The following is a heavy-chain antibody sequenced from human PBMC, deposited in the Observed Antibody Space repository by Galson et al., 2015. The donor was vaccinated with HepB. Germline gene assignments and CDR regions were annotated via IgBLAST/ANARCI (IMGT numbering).Heavy chain of an antibody. CDR3: TSKMGEYQLPYGTRVDDAFDI. J-gene: IGHJ3*02. V-gene: IGHV3-73*01. D-gene: IGHD2-2*02. CDR1: GFTFSGSA. CDR2: IRSKANSYAT. Sequence: SLRLSCAASGFTFSGSAMHWVRQASGKGLEWVGRIRSKANSYATAYAASVKGRFTISRDDSKNTAYLQMNSLKTEDTAVYYCTSKMGEYQLPYGTRVDDAFDIWGQGTMVTVSS.